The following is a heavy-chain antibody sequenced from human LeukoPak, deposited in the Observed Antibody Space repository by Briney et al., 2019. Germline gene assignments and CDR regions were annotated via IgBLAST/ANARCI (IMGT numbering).Heavy chain of an antibody. CDR3: ATQRGSYLWGTDFDY. CDR1: GYTFTGYY. D-gene: IGHD3-16*01. J-gene: IGHJ4*02. Sequence: ASVKVSCKASGYTFTGYYMHWVRQAPGQGLEWMGWINPNSGDTKYAQKFQGRVTMTRDTSISTAYMERSRLRSDDTAVYYCATQRGSYLWGTDFDYWGQGTLVTVSS. V-gene: IGHV1-2*02. CDR2: INPNSGDT.